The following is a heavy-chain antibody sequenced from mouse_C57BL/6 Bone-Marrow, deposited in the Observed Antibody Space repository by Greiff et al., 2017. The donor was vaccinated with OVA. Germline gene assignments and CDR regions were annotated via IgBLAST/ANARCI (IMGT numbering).Heavy chain of an antibody. V-gene: IGHV1-4*01. CDR1: GYTFTSYT. CDR3: TRGYYFDY. J-gene: IGHJ2*01. CDR2: IDPTNDYT. Sequence: QVQLQQSGAELARPGASVKMSCKASGYTFTSYTIHSGKQRPGQGLEWVGYIDPTNDYTNYNQKFKGKATLTADKSSSTAYMQLSSLTSEDSAVYYCTRGYYFDYWGQGTTLTVSS.